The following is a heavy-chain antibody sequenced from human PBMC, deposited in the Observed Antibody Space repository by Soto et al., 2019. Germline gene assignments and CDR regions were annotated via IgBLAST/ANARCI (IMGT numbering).Heavy chain of an antibody. CDR3: APDKDSTYDY. CDR1: GDTFSSYS. D-gene: IGHD4-4*01. CDR2: IIPILGIT. V-gene: IGHV1-69*02. J-gene: IGHJ4*02. Sequence: QVHLVQSGAEVEKPGSSVKVSCKAYGDTFSSYSFTWVRQAPGQGLEWMGRIIPILGITNYAQKFQGRVTITADKPATPAYMELSSLRCENTAVYYCAPDKDSTYDYGGQGTLVTVSS.